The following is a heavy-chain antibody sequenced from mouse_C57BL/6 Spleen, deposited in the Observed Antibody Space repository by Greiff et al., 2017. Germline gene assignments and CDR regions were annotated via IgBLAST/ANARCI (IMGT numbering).Heavy chain of an antibody. CDR2: INPNYGTT. J-gene: IGHJ3*01. Sequence: VQLKESGPELVKPGASVKISCKASGYSFTDYNMNWVKQSNGKSLEWIGVINPNYGTTSYNQKFKGKATLTVDQSSSTAYMQLNSLTSEDSAVYYCARKGGIANWDFAYWGQGTLVTVSA. D-gene: IGHD4-1*01. CDR1: GYSFTDYN. V-gene: IGHV1-39*01. CDR3: ARKGGIANWDFAY.